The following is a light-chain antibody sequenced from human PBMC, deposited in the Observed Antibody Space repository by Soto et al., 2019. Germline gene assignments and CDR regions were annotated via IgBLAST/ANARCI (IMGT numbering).Light chain of an antibody. Sequence: DIQMTQSPSSLSASVGDRVTITCRASQSISSYLNWYQQKPGKAPKLLIYAASSLQSGVPSRFSGSGSGTDFTLTISSLQPEDVATYYCQKYNRVPLTFGGGTKVDIK. CDR2: AAS. CDR3: QKYNRVPLT. J-gene: IGKJ4*01. CDR1: QSISSY. V-gene: IGKV1-39*01.